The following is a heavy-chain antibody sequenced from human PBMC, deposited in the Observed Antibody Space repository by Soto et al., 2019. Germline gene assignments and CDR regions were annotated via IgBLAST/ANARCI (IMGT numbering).Heavy chain of an antibody. CDR1: GNTFTDYC. CDR2: VNTENGDT. Sequence: ALVKVSWKTLGNTFTDYCLHRGPQAPGQTFEWMGWVNTENGDTKYSHKFLGRVTITSDTSASTLYLELSSLRTDDSAVYFCARVVGQQLVLSIDYWGQGTPVTVSS. V-gene: IGHV1-3*04. J-gene: IGHJ4*02. D-gene: IGHD6-13*01. CDR3: ARVVGQQLVLSIDY.